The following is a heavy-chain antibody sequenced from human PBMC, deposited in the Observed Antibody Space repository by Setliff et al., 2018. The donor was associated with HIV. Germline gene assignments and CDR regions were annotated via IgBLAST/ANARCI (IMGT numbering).Heavy chain of an antibody. V-gene: IGHV1-18*01. CDR1: GYSFVNYH. CDR2: ISASSVNT. J-gene: IGHJ6*03. CDR3: ARVPVSSYYHYMDV. D-gene: IGHD6-13*01. Sequence: ASVMVSCKASGYSFVNYHIIWVRQAPGQGLEWVGSISASSVNTNFTQGRVTMTTDTSTRTAYMELRSLRSDDTAVYYCARVPVSSYYHYMDVWGKGTTVTVSS.